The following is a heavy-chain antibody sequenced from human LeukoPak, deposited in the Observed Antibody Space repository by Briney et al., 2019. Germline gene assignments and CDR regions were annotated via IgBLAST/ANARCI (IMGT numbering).Heavy chain of an antibody. J-gene: IGHJ4*02. CDR3: ARDESEQQLGTFDY. Sequence: PSETLSLTCSVSGGSISSGGYYWSWIRQPPGKGLEWIGFISDSGSTSYDSSLKSRVTMSVDTSKNQFSLKLSSVTAADTAVYYCARDESEQQLGTFDYWGQGTLVTVSS. CDR1: GGSISSGGYY. CDR2: ISDSGST. V-gene: IGHV4-30-2*01. D-gene: IGHD6-13*01.